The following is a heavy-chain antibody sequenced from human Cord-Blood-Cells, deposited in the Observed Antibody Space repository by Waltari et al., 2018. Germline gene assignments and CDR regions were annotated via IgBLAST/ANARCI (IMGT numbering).Heavy chain of an antibody. J-gene: IGHJ3*02. CDR2: IYWNDDK. CDR1: GFSLSTSGVG. V-gene: IGHV2-5*01. CDR3: AHAYSSSWYRVDAFDI. D-gene: IGHD6-13*01. Sequence: QITLKESGPTLVKPTQTLTLTCTFSGFSLSTSGVGVGWIRQPPGKALEWLALIYWNDDKRYSPSLKSRLTITKDTSKNQVVLTMTNMDPVDTATYYCAHAYSSSWYRVDAFDIWGQGTMVTVSS.